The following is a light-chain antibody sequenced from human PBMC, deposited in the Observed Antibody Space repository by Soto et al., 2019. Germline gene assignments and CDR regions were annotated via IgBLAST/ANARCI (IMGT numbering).Light chain of an antibody. J-gene: IGKJ1*01. CDR1: QSVTSN. Sequence: EILLTQSPATLSVSPGERATLSCRARQSVTSNLAWYQQKPGQSPRFLMYGASTRATGIPDRFSGSGSGTEFTLTISSLQSEDFAVYYCQQYNNWPRTFGQGTKVEVK. V-gene: IGKV3-15*01. CDR3: QQYNNWPRT. CDR2: GAS.